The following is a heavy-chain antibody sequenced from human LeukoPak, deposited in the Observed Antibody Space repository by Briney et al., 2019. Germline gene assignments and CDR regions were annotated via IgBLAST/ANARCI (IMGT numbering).Heavy chain of an antibody. CDR1: GGFISCYY. J-gene: IGHJ4*02. CDR3: ARGVNGGYFDY. D-gene: IGHD2-8*01. V-gene: IGHV4-4*07. Sequence: TAEPLSFSCTSCGGFISCYYWWWIRKPAEGGLEWIGRINTSGNTSYKPSLKSRVTISVDTSKNQSSLKLSTLTAADTAVYYGARGVNGGYFDYCGQGTLVTVSS. CDR2: INTSGNT.